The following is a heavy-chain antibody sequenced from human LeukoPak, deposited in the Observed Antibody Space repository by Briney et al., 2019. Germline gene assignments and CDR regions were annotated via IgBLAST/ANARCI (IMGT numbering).Heavy chain of an antibody. CDR3: ARVQGYSSSWYGDYFDY. J-gene: IGHJ4*02. CDR2: ISAYNGNT. D-gene: IGHD6-13*01. CDR1: GYTFTSYG. V-gene: IGHV1-18*04. Sequence: GASVKVSCKASGYTFTSYGISWVRQAPGQGLEWMGWISAYNGNTNYAQKVQGRVTMTTDTSTSTAYMELRSLRSDDTAVYYCARVQGYSSSWYGDYFDYWGQGTLVTVSS.